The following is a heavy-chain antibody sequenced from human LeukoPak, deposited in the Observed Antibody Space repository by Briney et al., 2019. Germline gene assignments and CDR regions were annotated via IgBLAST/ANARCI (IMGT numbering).Heavy chain of an antibody. Sequence: SSETLSLTCTVSGYSISSGYYWGWIRQPPGKGLEWIGSIYHSGSTYYNPSLKSRVTISVDTSKNQFSLKLSSVTAADTAVYYCARDLGGRVYGSGSSYFDYWGQGTLVTVSS. V-gene: IGHV4-38-2*02. CDR1: GYSISSGYY. CDR2: IYHSGST. D-gene: IGHD3-10*01. CDR3: ARDLGGRVYGSGSSYFDY. J-gene: IGHJ4*02.